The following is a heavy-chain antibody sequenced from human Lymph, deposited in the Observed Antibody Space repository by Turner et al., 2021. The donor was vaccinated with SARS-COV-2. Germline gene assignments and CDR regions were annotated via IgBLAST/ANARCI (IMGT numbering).Heavy chain of an antibody. CDR2: IIPIFGTA. D-gene: IGHD2-15*01. J-gene: IGHJ4*02. CDR3: ARGAAYCSGGSCYRKGFDY. CDR1: GGTFSSSA. V-gene: IGHV1-69*01. Sequence: QVQLVQSGAEVKKPGSSVKVACTASGGTFSSSAISWVRQAPGQGLEWMGGIIPIFGTANSAQWFQGRVTITADESTSTAYMELRSLRSEDTAVYYFARGAAYCSGGSCYRKGFDYWGQGTPVTVSS.